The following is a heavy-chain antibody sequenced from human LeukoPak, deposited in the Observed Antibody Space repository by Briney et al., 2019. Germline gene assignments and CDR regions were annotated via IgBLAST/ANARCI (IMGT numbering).Heavy chain of an antibody. CDR2: IFPIDSET. CDR1: GYSFSSDW. D-gene: IGHD2-15*01. V-gene: IGHV5-51*01. CDR3: TRGCSGGSCSRDAMDV. Sequence: GESLKISCKASGYSFSSDWSAWVGQMPGKGLEWMGIIFPIDSETTYSPSFQGQVTISADKSISTAYLQWSSLQASDTATYYCTRGCSGGSCSRDAMDVWGQGTMVTVSS. J-gene: IGHJ6*02.